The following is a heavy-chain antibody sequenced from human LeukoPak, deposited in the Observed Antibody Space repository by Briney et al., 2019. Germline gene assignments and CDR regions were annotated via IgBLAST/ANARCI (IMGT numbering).Heavy chain of an antibody. CDR2: ISGSGGST. J-gene: IGHJ6*03. V-gene: IGHV3-23*01. CDR1: GFTFSSYA. D-gene: IGHD4-17*01. CDR3: AKEIYNDYGDYGYYYYMDV. Sequence: PGGSLRLSCAAPGFTFSSYAMSWVRQAPGKGLEWVSAISGSGGSTYYADSVKGRFTISRDNSKNTLYLQMNSLRAEDTAVYYCAKEIYNDYGDYGYYYYMDVWGKGTTVTVSS.